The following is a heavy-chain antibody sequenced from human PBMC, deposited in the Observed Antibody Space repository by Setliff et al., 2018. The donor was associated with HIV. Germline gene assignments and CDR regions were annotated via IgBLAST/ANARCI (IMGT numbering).Heavy chain of an antibody. Sequence: GASVKVSCKASGYTFTSYGISWVRQAPGQGLEWMGWISAYNGNTNYAQKFQGRVTMTTDTSTSTAYMELRGLRSDDAAVYYCARDRGSSRSKGFDYWGQGTLVTVSS. CDR3: ARDRGSSRSKGFDY. D-gene: IGHD6-13*01. J-gene: IGHJ4*02. V-gene: IGHV1-18*01. CDR1: GYTFTSYG. CDR2: ISAYNGNT.